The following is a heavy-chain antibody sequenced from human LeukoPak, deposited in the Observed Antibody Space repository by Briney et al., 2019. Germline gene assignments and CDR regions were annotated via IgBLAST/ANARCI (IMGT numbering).Heavy chain of an antibody. D-gene: IGHD3-10*01. V-gene: IGHV3-23*01. Sequence: GGSLRLSCAAPGFTFSSYAMSWVRQAPGKGLDWVSAISGSGGSTYYADSVKGRFTISRDNSKNTLYPQMNSLRAEDTAVYYCAKDSGEGEIWFGELDYWGQGTLVTASS. CDR3: AKDSGEGEIWFGELDY. CDR1: GFTFSSYA. J-gene: IGHJ4*02. CDR2: ISGSGGST.